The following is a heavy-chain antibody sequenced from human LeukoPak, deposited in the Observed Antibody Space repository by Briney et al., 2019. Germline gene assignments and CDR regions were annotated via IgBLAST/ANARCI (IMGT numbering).Heavy chain of an antibody. V-gene: IGHV3-74*01. CDR1: GFTFSSYW. CDR3: ARDGYSFGHDVDY. J-gene: IGHJ4*02. CDR2: IKGDGSST. Sequence: PGGSLRLSCAASGFTFSSYWMHWVRHTPGKGLVWVSRIKGDGSSTSYADSVKGRFTISRDNAKNTLYLQMNSLRAEDTAVYYCARDGYSFGHDVDYWGQGTLVTVSS. D-gene: IGHD5-18*01.